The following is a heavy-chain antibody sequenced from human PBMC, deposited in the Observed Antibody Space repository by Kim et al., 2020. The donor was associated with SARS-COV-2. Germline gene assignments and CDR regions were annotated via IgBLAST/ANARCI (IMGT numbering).Heavy chain of an antibody. CDR1: GGSISSSSYY. V-gene: IGHV4-39*07. Sequence: SETLSLTCTVSGGSISSSSYYWGWIRQPPGKGLEWIGSIYYSGSTYYNPSLKSRVTISVDTSKNQFSLKLSSVTAADTAVYYCARVGVTMVRGALGYFD. CDR3: ARVGVTMVRGALGYFD. J-gene: IGHJ4*03. CDR2: IYYSGST. D-gene: IGHD3-10*01.